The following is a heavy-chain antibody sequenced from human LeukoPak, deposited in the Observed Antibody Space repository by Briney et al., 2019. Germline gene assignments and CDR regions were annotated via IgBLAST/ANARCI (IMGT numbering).Heavy chain of an antibody. CDR3: ARITYAYYYDSSGPAAGFDY. V-gene: IGHV4-59*08. CDR2: IYYSGST. CDR1: GGSISSYY. Sequence: SETLSLTCTVSGGSISSYYWSWIRQPPGKGLEWIGYIYYSGSTNYNPSLKSRVTISVDTSKNQFSLKLSSVTAADTAVYYCARITYAYYYDSSGPAAGFDYWGQGTLVTVSS. J-gene: IGHJ4*02. D-gene: IGHD3-22*01.